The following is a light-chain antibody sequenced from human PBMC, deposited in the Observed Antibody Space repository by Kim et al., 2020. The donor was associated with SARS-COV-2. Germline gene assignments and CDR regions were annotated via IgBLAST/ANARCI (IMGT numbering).Light chain of an antibody. V-gene: IGLV3-1*01. CDR1: KLGDKY. CDR3: PAWDSSTVV. CDR2: QDS. Sequence: VSPGPTASITCSGDKLGDKYACWYQQKPGQSPVLVIYQDSKRPSGIPERFSGSNSGNTATLTISGTQAMDEADYYCPAWDSSTVVFGGGTQLTVL. J-gene: IGLJ2*01.